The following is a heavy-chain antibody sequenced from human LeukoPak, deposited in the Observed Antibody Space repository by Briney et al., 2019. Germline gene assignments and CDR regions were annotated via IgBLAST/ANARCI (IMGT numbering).Heavy chain of an antibody. Sequence: GGSLRLSCAASGFTFSSYSMNWVRQAPGKGLEWVSSISSSISYIYYADSVKGRFTISRDNAKNSLYLQMNSLRAEDTAVYYCARGMTTVTSGLDYWGQGTLVTVSS. J-gene: IGHJ4*02. CDR1: GFTFSSYS. V-gene: IGHV3-21*01. D-gene: IGHD4-17*01. CDR2: ISSSISYI. CDR3: ARGMTTVTSGLDY.